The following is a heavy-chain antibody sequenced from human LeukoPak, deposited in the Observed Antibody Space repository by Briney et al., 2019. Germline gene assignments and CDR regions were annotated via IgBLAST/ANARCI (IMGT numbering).Heavy chain of an antibody. CDR3: ARHYYDSSGYSYYFDY. Sequence: SETLSLTCTASGGSISSSAHYWGYIRQPPGKGLEWIGYVYYSGRTYYNPSLKSRVTISVDTSKNQFSLKMSSVTAADTAVYYCARHYYDSSGYSYYFDYWGQGTLVTVSS. V-gene: IGHV4-39*01. CDR2: VYYSGRT. J-gene: IGHJ4*02. D-gene: IGHD3-22*01. CDR1: GGSISSSAHY.